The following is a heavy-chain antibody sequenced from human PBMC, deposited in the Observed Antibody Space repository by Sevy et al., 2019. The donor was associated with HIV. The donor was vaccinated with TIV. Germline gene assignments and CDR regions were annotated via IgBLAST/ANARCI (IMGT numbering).Heavy chain of an antibody. Sequence: GGSLRLSCEVSGFTVSSKYMSWVRQAPGKGLEWVSVLQSGGSTHYADSVKGRFTISRDNSKNTLYLQMNSLRAEDTAVYYCTRSLASGYFVTFDHWGQGALVTISS. CDR1: GFTVSSKY. V-gene: IGHV3-53*01. CDR3: TRSLASGYFVTFDH. D-gene: IGHD5-12*01. CDR2: LQSGGST. J-gene: IGHJ4*02.